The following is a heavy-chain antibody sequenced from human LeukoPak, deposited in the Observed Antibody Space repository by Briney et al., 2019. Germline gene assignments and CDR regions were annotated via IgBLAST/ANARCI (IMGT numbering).Heavy chain of an antibody. Sequence: SETLSLTCTVSGGSISSYYWSWIRQPPGKGLEWIGYIYYSGSTNYNPSLKSRVTISVDTSKDQFSLKLSSVTAADTAVYYCARVPYDYYDSSGPDAFDIWGQGTMVTVSS. CDR1: GGSISSYY. V-gene: IGHV4-59*01. D-gene: IGHD3-22*01. J-gene: IGHJ3*02. CDR3: ARVPYDYYDSSGPDAFDI. CDR2: IYYSGST.